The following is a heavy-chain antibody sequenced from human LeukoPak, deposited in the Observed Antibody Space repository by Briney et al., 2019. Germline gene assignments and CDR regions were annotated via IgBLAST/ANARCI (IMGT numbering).Heavy chain of an antibody. CDR3: ARGAGTDAFDI. Sequence: GASVKVSCKASGGTFSSYAISWVRQAPGQGLQWMGGIIPIFGTANYAQKLQGRVTMTTDTSTSTAYMELRSLRSDDTAVYYCARGAGTDAFDIWGQGTMVTVSS. V-gene: IGHV1-69*05. CDR1: GGTFSSYA. D-gene: IGHD3-10*01. J-gene: IGHJ3*02. CDR2: IIPIFGTA.